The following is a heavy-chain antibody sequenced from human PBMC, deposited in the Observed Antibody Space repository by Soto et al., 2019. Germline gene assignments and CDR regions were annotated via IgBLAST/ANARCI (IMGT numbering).Heavy chain of an antibody. CDR2: IIPIFGTA. CDR1: GGTFSSYA. CDR3: ARANYDYVWGSYRYNWFAP. Sequence: GASVKVSCKASGGTFSSYAISWVRQAPGQGLEWMGGIIPIFGTANYAQKFQGRVTITADESTSTAYMELSSLRSEDTAVYYCARANYDYVWGSYRYNWFAPWGQGTLVTVSS. J-gene: IGHJ5*02. V-gene: IGHV1-69*13. D-gene: IGHD3-16*02.